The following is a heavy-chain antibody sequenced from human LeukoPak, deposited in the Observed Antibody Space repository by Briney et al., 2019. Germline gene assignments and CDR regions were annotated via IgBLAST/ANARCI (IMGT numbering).Heavy chain of an antibody. Sequence: ASVKVSCKASGYTFTSYAIHWVRQAPGQGLEWMGIINPSGGSTIYAQKFQGRVTMTRDTSTSTVYMELSSLRSEDTAVYYCARVLGGLAFRTFDYWGQGTLVTVSS. CDR1: GYTFTSYA. D-gene: IGHD3-16*01. CDR3: ARVLGGLAFRTFDY. V-gene: IGHV1-46*01. J-gene: IGHJ4*02. CDR2: INPSGGST.